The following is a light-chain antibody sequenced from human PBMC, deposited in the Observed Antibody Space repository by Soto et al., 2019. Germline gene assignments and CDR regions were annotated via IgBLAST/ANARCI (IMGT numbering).Light chain of an antibody. CDR1: QSISSY. CDR2: DAS. V-gene: IGKV3-11*01. Sequence: EIVLTQSPATLSLSPGERTTLSCRASQSISSYLAWYQQKPGQAPRLLIYDASKRATGIPARFNGSGSGTDFTLTISSLEPEDFAVYYCQQRSNWGLTFGGGTKVEIK. CDR3: QQRSNWGLT. J-gene: IGKJ4*01.